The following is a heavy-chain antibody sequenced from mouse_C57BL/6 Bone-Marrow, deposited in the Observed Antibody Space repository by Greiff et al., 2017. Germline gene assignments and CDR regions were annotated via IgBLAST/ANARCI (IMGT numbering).Heavy chain of an antibody. Sequence: VKLMESGPGLVAPSQSLSITCTVSGFSLTSYGVDWVRQSPGKGLEWLGVIWGVGSTNYNSALKSRLSIGKDNSKSQVFLKMNSLQTDDTAMYYCASGLKWFAYWGQGTLVTVSA. CDR2: IWGVGST. CDR1: GFSLTSYG. J-gene: IGHJ3*01. V-gene: IGHV2-6*01. CDR3: ASGLKWFAY.